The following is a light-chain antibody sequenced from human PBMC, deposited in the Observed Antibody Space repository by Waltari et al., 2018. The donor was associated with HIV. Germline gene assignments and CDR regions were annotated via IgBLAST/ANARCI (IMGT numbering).Light chain of an antibody. J-gene: IGKJ3*01. V-gene: IGKV1-33*01. Sequence: DIQMTQSPSSLSASVGDRVTITCQASQDISNNLIWYQQKPGKAPKLLIYDASNLETGVPARFSGSGSGTDFTFTISGLQPEDIATYYCQQYDNVPSFTFGPGTKVDIK. CDR3: QQYDNVPSFT. CDR2: DAS. CDR1: QDISNN.